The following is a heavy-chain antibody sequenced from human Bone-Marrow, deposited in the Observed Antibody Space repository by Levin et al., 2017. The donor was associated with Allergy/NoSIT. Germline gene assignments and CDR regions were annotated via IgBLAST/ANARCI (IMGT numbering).Heavy chain of an antibody. CDR3: TRDNRMPVGGTGWFDP. D-gene: IGHD4-23*01. CDR1: GYVFATHY. V-gene: IGHV1-46*03. Sequence: ASVKVSCKTSGYVFATHYMHWVRQAPRQGLEWMGLIDPSGCATTYAQNFQGRVTVTRDASTATVYLELTNLTSEDTGIYYCTRDNRMPVGGTGWFDPWGQGTLVTVFS. CDR2: IDPSGCAT. J-gene: IGHJ5*02.